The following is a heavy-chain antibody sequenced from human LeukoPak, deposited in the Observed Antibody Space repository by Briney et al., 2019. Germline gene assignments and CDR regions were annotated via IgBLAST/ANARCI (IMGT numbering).Heavy chain of an antibody. V-gene: IGHV4-61*05. CDR1: GGSISSSSYY. D-gene: IGHD3-10*01. CDR3: ARTTSTMVRGVIIWFDP. Sequence: SETLSLTCTVSGGSISSSSYYWGWIRQPPGKGLEWIGYIYYSGSTNYNPSLKSRVTISVDTSKNQFSLKLSSVTAADTAVYYCARTTSTMVRGVIIWFDPWGQGTLVTVSS. CDR2: IYYSGST. J-gene: IGHJ5*02.